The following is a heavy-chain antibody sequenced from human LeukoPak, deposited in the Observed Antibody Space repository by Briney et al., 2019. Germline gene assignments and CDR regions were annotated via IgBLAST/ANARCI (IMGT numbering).Heavy chain of an antibody. D-gene: IGHD2-21*02. J-gene: IGHJ1*01. Sequence: GRSLRLSCAASGFTFDDYAMHWVRQAPGKGLEWVSGISWNRGSIGYADSVKGRFTISRDNAKNSLYLQMNSLRAEDTALYYCAKGCGGDYDCFQHWGQGTLVTVSS. CDR1: GFTFDDYA. CDR2: ISWNRGSI. CDR3: AKGCGGDYDCFQH. V-gene: IGHV3-9*01.